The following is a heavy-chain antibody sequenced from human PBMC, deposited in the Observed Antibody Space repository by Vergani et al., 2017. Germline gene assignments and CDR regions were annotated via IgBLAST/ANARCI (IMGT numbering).Heavy chain of an antibody. CDR3: ARVFPEWLRVGNYYYMDV. D-gene: IGHD3-3*01. J-gene: IGHJ6*03. Sequence: QVQLPESGPGLVKPSETLSLTCTVSGDSISSRNCYWGWIRQPPGKGLEWIGSLFYGATAYYNPSLESRVIISIVTSKNQFSLRLSSVTAADTAVYYCARVFPEWLRVGNYYYMDVWGKGTTVTVSS. CDR1: GDSISSRNCY. CDR2: LFYGATA. V-gene: IGHV4-39*02.